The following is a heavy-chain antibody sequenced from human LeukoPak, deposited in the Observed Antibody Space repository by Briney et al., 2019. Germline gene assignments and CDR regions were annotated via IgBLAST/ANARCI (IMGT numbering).Heavy chain of an antibody. V-gene: IGHV3-48*01. CDR1: GFTFSNYS. CDR3: ARDWGMTTVTTTFDY. J-gene: IGHJ4*02. D-gene: IGHD4-17*01. Sequence: GGSLRLSCEASGFTFSNYSMNWVRQAPGKGLEWVSYIRSSSTTIYYADSVKGRFTISRDNAKNSLYLQMNSLRAEDTAVYYCARDWGMTTVTTTFDYWGQGTLVTVSS. CDR2: IRSSSTTI.